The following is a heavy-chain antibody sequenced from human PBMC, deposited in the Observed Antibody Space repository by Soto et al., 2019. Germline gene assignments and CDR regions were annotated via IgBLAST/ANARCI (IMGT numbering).Heavy chain of an antibody. V-gene: IGHV4-34*01. Sequence: SETLSLTCAVYGGSFSGYYWSWIRQPPGKGLEWIGEINHSGSTNYNPSLKSRVTISVDTSKNQFSLKLSSVTAADTAVYYCARTLVVPAAITGYGMDVWGQGTTVTVSS. D-gene: IGHD2-2*02. CDR1: GGSFSGYY. J-gene: IGHJ6*02. CDR2: INHSGST. CDR3: ARTLVVPAAITGYGMDV.